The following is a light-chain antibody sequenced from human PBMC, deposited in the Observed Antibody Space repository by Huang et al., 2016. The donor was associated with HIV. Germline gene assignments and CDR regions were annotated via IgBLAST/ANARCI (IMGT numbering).Light chain of an antibody. CDR3: QHYGSSRT. V-gene: IGKV3-20*01. Sequence: EIVLTQSPGTLSLSPGETATLSCGASQTISNNYLAWYQQRPGQSPRLLIYGASSRASGNTDRFSGAESGTDFTLSISSLEPEESAVYYCQHYGSSRTFGQGTKVEIK. CDR2: GAS. CDR1: QTISNNY. J-gene: IGKJ1*01.